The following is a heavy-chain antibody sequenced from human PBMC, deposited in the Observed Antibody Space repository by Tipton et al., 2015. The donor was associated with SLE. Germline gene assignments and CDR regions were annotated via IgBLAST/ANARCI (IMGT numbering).Heavy chain of an antibody. V-gene: IGHV4-59*01. Sequence: TLSLTCTVSGGSISSYFWSWIRQPPGKGLEWIGYIYYSGSTNYNPSLKSRVTISVDTSKNQFSLKLSSVTAADTAVYYCARGGRIAIFGVATDGAFDSWGQGTLVAVS. J-gene: IGHJ3*02. CDR1: GGSISSYF. CDR2: IYYSGST. CDR3: ARGGRIAIFGVATDGAFDS. D-gene: IGHD3-3*01.